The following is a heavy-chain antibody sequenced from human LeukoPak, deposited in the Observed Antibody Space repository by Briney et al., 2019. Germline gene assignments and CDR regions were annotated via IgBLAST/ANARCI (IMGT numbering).Heavy chain of an antibody. CDR1: GYTFTGYY. CDR3: ARYYNWTYYYYGMDV. D-gene: IGHD1-20*01. V-gene: IGHV1-2*02. CDR2: INPNSGGT. Sequence: ASVKVSCKASGYTFTGYYMHWVRQAPGQGLEWMGWINPNSGGTNYAQKFQGRVTMTRNTSISTAYMELSSLRSEDTAVYYCARYYNWTYYYYGMDVWGQGTTVTVSS. J-gene: IGHJ6*02.